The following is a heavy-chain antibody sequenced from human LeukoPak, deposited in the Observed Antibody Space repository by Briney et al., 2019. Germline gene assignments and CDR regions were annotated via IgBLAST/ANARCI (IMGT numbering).Heavy chain of an antibody. CDR1: GYTFTGYY. D-gene: IGHD3-9*01. CDR3: ARGDHYDVLTGFQTPSHLSDY. J-gene: IGHJ4*02. V-gene: IGHV1-2*02. Sequence: GAPVKVSCKASGYTFTGYYMHWVRQAPGQGLEWMGWINPNGGGTSYAQKFQGRVTMTRDTSISTAYMELSSLRSDDTAVYYCARGDHYDVLTGFQTPSHLSDYWGQGTLVTVSS. CDR2: INPNGGGT.